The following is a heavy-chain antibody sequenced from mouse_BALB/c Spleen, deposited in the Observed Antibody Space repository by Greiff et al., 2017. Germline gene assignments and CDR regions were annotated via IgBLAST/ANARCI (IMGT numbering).Heavy chain of an antibody. V-gene: IGHV5-6*01. Sequence: EVQLVESGGDLVKPGGSLKLSCAASGFTFSSYGMSWVRQTPDKRLEWVATISSGGSYTYYPDSVKGRFTISRDNAKNTLYLQMSSLKSEDTAMYYCARPGLRSDYFDYWGQGTTLTVSS. J-gene: IGHJ2*01. CDR1: GFTFSSYG. D-gene: IGHD2-2*01. CDR2: ISSGGSYT. CDR3: ARPGLRSDYFDY.